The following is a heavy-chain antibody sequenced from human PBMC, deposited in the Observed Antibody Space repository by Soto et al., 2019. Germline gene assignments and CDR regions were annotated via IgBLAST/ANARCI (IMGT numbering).Heavy chain of an antibody. CDR1: SGSISSGDYY. CDR2: IYYSGST. V-gene: IGHV4-30-4*02. D-gene: IGHD3-22*01. CDR3: ARIVGSYYYYGMEV. J-gene: IGHJ6*02. Sequence: PSDTLSLTCTVSSGSISSGDYYGILIRHPPGKGLEWIGYIYYSGSTYYNPSLKSRVTISVDTSKNQFSLKLSSVTAADTAVYYCARIVGSYYYYGMEVWGQGTTVTVSS.